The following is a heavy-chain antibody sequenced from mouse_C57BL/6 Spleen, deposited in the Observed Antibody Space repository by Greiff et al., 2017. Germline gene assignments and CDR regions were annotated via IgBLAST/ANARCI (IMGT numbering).Heavy chain of an antibody. D-gene: IGHD1-1*01. CDR1: GFNIKDYY. J-gene: IGHJ1*03. V-gene: IGHV14-1*01. Sequence: EVQLVESGAELVRPGASVTLSCTASGFNIKDYYMHWVKQRPEQGLEWIGRIDPEDGDTEYAPKFQGKATMTADTSSNTAYLQLSSLTSEDTAVDYCTTVPPVVEGYFDVWGTGTTVTVSS. CDR3: TTVPPVVEGYFDV. CDR2: IDPEDGDT.